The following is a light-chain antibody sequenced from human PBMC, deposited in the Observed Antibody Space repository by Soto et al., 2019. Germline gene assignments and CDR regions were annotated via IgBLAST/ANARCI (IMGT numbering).Light chain of an antibody. J-gene: IGKJ1*01. CDR1: QSVSSSY. Sequence: EIVLTQSPGTLSLSPGERATLSCRASQSVSSSYLAWYQQKPGQAPRLLICGASSRATGIPDRFSGSGSGTDFTLTISRLEPEGFAVYYCQQYGSSPQTFGQGTKVDIK. V-gene: IGKV3-20*01. CDR3: QQYGSSPQT. CDR2: GAS.